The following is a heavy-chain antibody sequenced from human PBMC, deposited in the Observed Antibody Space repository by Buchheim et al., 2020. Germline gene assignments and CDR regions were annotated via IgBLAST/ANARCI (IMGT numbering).Heavy chain of an antibody. Sequence: QVQLQESGPGLVKPSETLSLTCTVSGGSISSYYWSWIRQPPGKGLEWIGYIYYSGSTNYNPSLKSRVTISVDTSNNQFSLKLSSVTAADTAVYYCARLIAVAGTGWFDPWGQGTL. V-gene: IGHV4-59*01. D-gene: IGHD6-19*01. J-gene: IGHJ5*02. CDR1: GGSISSYY. CDR2: IYYSGST. CDR3: ARLIAVAGTGWFDP.